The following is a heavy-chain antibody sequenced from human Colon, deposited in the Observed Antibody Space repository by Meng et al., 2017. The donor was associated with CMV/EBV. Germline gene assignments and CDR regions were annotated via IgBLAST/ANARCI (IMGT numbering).Heavy chain of an antibody. CDR3: ARDYALGWFDY. CDR2: FYHSGII. CDR1: GCTFSSFS. D-gene: IGHD2-2*01. J-gene: IGHJ4*02. V-gene: IGHV4-59*01. Sequence: SETLCLSCTPSGCTFSSFSWSWVRQSPGTGLEWIGHFYHSGIINYTPSLKSRATISIDKASNQFSLKLTTVTAADTAVYYCARDYALGWFDYWGQGTLVTVSS.